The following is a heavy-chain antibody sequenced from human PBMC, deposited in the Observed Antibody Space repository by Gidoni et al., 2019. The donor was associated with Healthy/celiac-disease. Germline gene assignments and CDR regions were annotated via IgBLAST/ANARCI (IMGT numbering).Heavy chain of an antibody. D-gene: IGHD3-10*01. J-gene: IGHJ4*02. V-gene: IGHV4-34*01. CDR2: INHSGST. CDR3: ARVGIYYGSGSYFWY. CDR1: GWSFSGYY. Sequence: VQLQQWGAGLLKPSETLSLTCAVYGWSFSGYYWRWIRQPPGKGLEWIGEINHSGSTNYNPSLKSRVTISVDTSKNQFSLKLSSVTAADTAVYYCARVGIYYGSGSYFWYWGQGTLVTVSS.